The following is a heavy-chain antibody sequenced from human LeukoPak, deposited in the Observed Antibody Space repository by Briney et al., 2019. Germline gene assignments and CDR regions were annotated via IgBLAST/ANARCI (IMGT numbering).Heavy chain of an antibody. D-gene: IGHD6-13*01. Sequence: SETLSLTCAVSGYSISSGYYWGWIRQPPGKGLEWIGSIYHSGSTYYNPSLKSRVTISVDTSKNQFSLKLSSVTAAGTAVYYFARVSAASCARFDCYSYMGFRGKATAVTVS. CDR1: GYSISSGYY. V-gene: IGHV4-38-2*01. J-gene: IGHJ6*03. CDR2: IYHSGST. CDR3: ARVSAASCARFDCYSYMGF.